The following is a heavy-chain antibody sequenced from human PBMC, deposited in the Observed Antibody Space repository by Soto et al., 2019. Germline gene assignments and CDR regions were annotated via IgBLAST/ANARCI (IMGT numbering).Heavy chain of an antibody. D-gene: IGHD6-19*01. CDR1: GFSFVSYW. CDR2: INCNADNS. J-gene: IGHJ4*02. V-gene: IGHV3-74*01. CDR3: VRDFRGAVAGSEFDH. Sequence: EVQLAESGGGLVLTGGSLRLSCAASGFSFVSYWMHWVRQVPGEWLAWVARINCNADNSDYADSVKGRFTISRDKALNRLYLQMDSHRADATGVYYCVRDFRGAVAGSEFDHWGQGTLVTVSS.